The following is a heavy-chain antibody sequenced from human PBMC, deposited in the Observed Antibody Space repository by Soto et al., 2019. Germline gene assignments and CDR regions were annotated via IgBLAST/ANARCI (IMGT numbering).Heavy chain of an antibody. CDR2: ISWNSGSI. D-gene: IGHD3-22*01. CDR1: GFTFDDYA. Sequence: PGGSLRLSCAASGFTFDDYAMHWVRQAPGKGLEWVSGISWNSGSIGYADSVKGRFTISRDNAKNSLYLQMNSLRAEDTALYYCAKALSSGYNYPPADYWGQGTLVTVSS. V-gene: IGHV3-9*01. CDR3: AKALSSGYNYPPADY. J-gene: IGHJ4*02.